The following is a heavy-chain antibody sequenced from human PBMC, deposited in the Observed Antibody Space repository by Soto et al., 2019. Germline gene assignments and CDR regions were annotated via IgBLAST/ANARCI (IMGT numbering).Heavy chain of an antibody. CDR3: ARDRGRPDLRDTHYYDSSDLDYGMDV. J-gene: IGHJ6*02. Sequence: EVRLVESGGGLVLPGGSLTLSCAASGFTFSSYWMTWVRQAPGKGLEWVANINQDGSEKYYMDSMKGRFTISRDNAKNSLLLQLNSLRAEDTAVYYCARDRGRPDLRDTHYYDSSDLDYGMDVWGQGTTVTVSS. CDR2: INQDGSEK. CDR1: GFTFSSYW. D-gene: IGHD3-22*01. V-gene: IGHV3-7*01.